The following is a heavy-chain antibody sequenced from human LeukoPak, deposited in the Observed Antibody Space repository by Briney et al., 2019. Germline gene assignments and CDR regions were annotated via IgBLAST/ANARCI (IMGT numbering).Heavy chain of an antibody. CDR2: IKQDGSEK. CDR1: GFTFSSYS. V-gene: IGHV3-7*01. Sequence: PGGSLSLSCAASGFTFSSYSMSWVRQAPGKGLEWVANIKQDGSEKYYVDSVKGRFTISRDNAKNSLYLQMNSLRAEDTAVYYCASDRDYYDSSGYLFDYWGQATLVTVSS. J-gene: IGHJ4*02. CDR3: ASDRDYYDSSGYLFDY. D-gene: IGHD3-22*01.